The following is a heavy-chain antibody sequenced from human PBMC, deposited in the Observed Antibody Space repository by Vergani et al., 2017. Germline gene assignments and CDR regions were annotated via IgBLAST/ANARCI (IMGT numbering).Heavy chain of an antibody. D-gene: IGHD2-2*01. J-gene: IGHJ4*02. CDR1: GFTFTYAW. CDR3: AKVFEAYCRRTSCYLDY. CDR2: IKSKTDGGTT. V-gene: IGHV3-15*01. Sequence: EVQLVESGGGLVKPGGSLRLSCAASGFTFTYAWMSWVRQAPGKGLEWVGRIKSKTDGGTTDYAAPVKGRFTISRDDSKNTLYLQMNSLRAEDTAVYYCAKVFEAYCRRTSCYLDYWGQGTLVTVSS.